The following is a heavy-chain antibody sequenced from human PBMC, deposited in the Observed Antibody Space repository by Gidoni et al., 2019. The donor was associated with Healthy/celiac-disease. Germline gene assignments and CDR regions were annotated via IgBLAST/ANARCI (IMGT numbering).Heavy chain of an antibody. CDR2: IYYSGST. V-gene: IGHV4-31*03. J-gene: IGHJ4*02. CDR1: GVPISSGGYY. CDR3: ARARIAAAEFDY. Sequence: QVQLQESGPGLVKPSQTLSLTCTVSGVPISSGGYYWSWIRQHPGKGLEWIGYIYYSGSTYYNPSLKSRVSISVDTSKNQFSLKLSSVTAADTAVYYCARARIAAAEFDYWGQGTLVTVSS. D-gene: IGHD6-13*01.